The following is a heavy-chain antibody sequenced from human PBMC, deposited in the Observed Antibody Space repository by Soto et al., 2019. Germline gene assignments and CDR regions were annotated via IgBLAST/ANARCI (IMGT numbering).Heavy chain of an antibody. Sequence: GASVKVSCKASGYTFTSYGISWVRQAPGQGLERMGWISAYNGNTNYAQKLQGRVTMTRNTSISTAYMELSSLRSEDTAVYYCARGSLYDYMDVWGKGTTVTVSS. CDR2: ISAYNGNT. CDR1: GYTFTSYG. D-gene: IGHD2-15*01. J-gene: IGHJ6*03. V-gene: IGHV1-18*01. CDR3: ARGSLYDYMDV.